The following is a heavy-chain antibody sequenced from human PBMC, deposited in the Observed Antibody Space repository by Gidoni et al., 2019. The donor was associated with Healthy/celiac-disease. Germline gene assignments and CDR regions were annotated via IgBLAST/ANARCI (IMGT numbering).Heavy chain of an antibody. D-gene: IGHD5-18*01. J-gene: IGHJ3*02. CDR2: IYYSGST. CDR1: GGSTRSSSYY. CDR3: ARTGYSTDAFDI. Sequence: QLQLQESGPGLVKPSETLSLPCTVSGGSTRSSSYYWGWIRLPPGKGLEWMVSIYYSGSTYYNPSLKSRVTISVDTSKNQCSLKLSSVTAADTAVYYCARTGYSTDAFDIWGQGTMVTVSS. V-gene: IGHV4-39*01.